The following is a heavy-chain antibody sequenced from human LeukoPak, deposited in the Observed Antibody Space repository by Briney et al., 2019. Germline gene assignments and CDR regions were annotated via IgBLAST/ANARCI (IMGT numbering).Heavy chain of an antibody. D-gene: IGHD5-18*01. J-gene: IGHJ4*02. V-gene: IGHV3-48*03. CDR1: GFTFSSYE. Sequence: GGSLRLSCAASGFTFSSYEMNWVRQAPGKGLEWVAYISSSGSNIYYADSVKGRFTISRDNAKNSLYLQMNSLRAEDTAVYYCARDREGSHYATWIQLCDYWGQGALVTVSS. CDR3: ARDREGSHYATWIQLCDY. CDR2: ISSSGSNI.